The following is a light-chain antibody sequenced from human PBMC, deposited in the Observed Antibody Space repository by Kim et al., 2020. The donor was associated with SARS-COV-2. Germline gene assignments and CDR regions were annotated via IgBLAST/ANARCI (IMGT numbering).Light chain of an antibody. Sequence: KTVTMSCTRGSGDIASNYVQWCQQRPGSAPTTVIVENNQRPSGIPDRFSGSIDSSSNSASLTISGLKTEDEADYYCHFYDSNNHVVFGGGTQLTVL. CDR3: HFYDSNNHVV. V-gene: IGLV6-57*03. CDR1: SGDIASNY. J-gene: IGLJ2*01. CDR2: ENN.